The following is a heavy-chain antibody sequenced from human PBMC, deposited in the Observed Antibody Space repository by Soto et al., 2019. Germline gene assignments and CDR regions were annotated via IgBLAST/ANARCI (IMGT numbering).Heavy chain of an antibody. V-gene: IGHV4-31*03. Sequence: QVQLQESGPGLVKPSQTLSLTCTVSGGSISSGGYYWSWIRQHPGKGLEWIGYIYYSGSTYYNPSLKSRVTISVDTSKNQCSLKLSSVTAADTAVYYCARDESRIAVAGTGTWGQRTLVTVSS. D-gene: IGHD6-19*01. CDR2: IYYSGST. J-gene: IGHJ4*02. CDR3: ARDESRIAVAGTGT. CDR1: GGSISSGGYY.